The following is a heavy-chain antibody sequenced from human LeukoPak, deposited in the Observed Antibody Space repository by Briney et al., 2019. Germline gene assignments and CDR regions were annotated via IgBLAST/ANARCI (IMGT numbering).Heavy chain of an antibody. Sequence: IPSETLSLTCTVSGGSISSYYWSWIRQPPGKGLEWIGYIYYSGSTNYNPSLKSRVTISVDTSKNQFSLKLSSVTAADTAVYYCARDLGYCSSTSCRIYYYYGMDVWGQGTTVTVSS. D-gene: IGHD2-2*01. J-gene: IGHJ6*02. CDR3: ARDLGYCSSTSCRIYYYYGMDV. V-gene: IGHV4-59*01. CDR1: GGSISSYY. CDR2: IYYSGST.